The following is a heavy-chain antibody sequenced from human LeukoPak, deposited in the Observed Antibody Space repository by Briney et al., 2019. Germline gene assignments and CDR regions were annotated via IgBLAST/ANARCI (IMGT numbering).Heavy chain of an antibody. CDR1: PDSTTSNF. Sequence: SETLSLTCTVSPDSTTSNFWSWVRQPPGKGLEWIGEIHRSGSTNYNPSLQSRVTISIDRSKNQIALELSSVTAADAAVYYCAREIVGGFNPGAYWGQGTLVTVSS. V-gene: IGHV4-4*02. J-gene: IGHJ4*02. CDR3: AREIVGGFNPGAY. CDR2: IHRSGST. D-gene: IGHD1-14*01.